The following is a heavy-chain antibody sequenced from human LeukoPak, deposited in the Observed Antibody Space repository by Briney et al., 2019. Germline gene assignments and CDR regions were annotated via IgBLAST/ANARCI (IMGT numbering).Heavy chain of an antibody. CDR2: INHSGST. D-gene: IGHD6-13*01. V-gene: IGHV4-34*01. Sequence: SETLSLTCAVYGGSFSGYYWSWIRQPPGKGLEWIGEINHSGSTNYNPSLKSRVTISVDTSKNQFSLKLSSVTAADTAVYYCARGRGGSSWPLNYYGMDVWGQGTTVTVSS. CDR3: ARGRGGSSWPLNYYGMDV. CDR1: GGSFSGYY. J-gene: IGHJ6*02.